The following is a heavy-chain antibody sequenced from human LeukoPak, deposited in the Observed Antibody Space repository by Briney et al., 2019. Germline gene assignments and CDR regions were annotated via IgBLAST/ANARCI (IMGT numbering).Heavy chain of an antibody. CDR2: INAGNGNT. J-gene: IGHJ4*02. Sequence: GASVKVSCKASGYTFTSYAMHWVRQAPGRRLEWMGWINAGNGNTKYSQKFQGRVTITRDTSASTAYMELSSLRSEDTAVYYCARDGLVPGQWLVPFDYWGQGTLVTVSS. D-gene: IGHD6-19*01. CDR1: GYTFTSYA. CDR3: ARDGLVPGQWLVPFDY. V-gene: IGHV1-3*01.